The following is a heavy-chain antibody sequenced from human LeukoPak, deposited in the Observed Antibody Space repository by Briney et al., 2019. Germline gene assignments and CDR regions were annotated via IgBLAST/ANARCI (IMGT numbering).Heavy chain of an antibody. Sequence: TGGSLRLSCAASGFTFSSYAMSWVRQAPGKGLEWFSAISGSGGSTYYADSVKGRFTISRDNSKNTLYLQMNSLRAEDTAVYYCAKTARRSRYYFDYWGQGTLVTVSS. CDR3: AKTARRSRYYFDY. V-gene: IGHV3-23*01. CDR1: GFTFSSYA. CDR2: ISGSGGST. J-gene: IGHJ4*02. D-gene: IGHD2-21*02.